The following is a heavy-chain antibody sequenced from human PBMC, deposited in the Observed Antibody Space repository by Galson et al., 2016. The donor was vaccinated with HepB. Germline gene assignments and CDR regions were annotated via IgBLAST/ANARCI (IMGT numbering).Heavy chain of an antibody. CDR1: GFTFSSYA. CDR3: VREGAVAGSVSRNWLDP. Sequence: SLRLSCAVSGFTFSSYAVRWVRQTPGGGLEWVAITWADGVSKFYAESVKGRFTISRDSSKNTVYLQMDSLRVDDTALYYCVREGAVAGSVSRNWLDPWGLGTLVTVSS. CDR2: TWADGVSK. J-gene: IGHJ5*02. V-gene: IGHV3-33*01. D-gene: IGHD6-19*01.